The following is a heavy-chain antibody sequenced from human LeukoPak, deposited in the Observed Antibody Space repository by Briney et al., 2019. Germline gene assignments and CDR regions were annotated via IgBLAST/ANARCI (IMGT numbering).Heavy chain of an antibody. CDR1: GYSFTNFY. Sequence: ASVKVSCKASGYSFTNFYIHWVRQAPGQGLEWMGIINPSGGSTNYAQKFQERVTITRDMSTSTAYMELSSLRSEDTAVYYCAADSGLIETQGEGVFDYWGQGTLVTVSS. CDR2: INPSGGST. J-gene: IGHJ4*02. V-gene: IGHV1-46*01. CDR3: AADSGLIETQGEGVFDY. D-gene: IGHD3-16*01.